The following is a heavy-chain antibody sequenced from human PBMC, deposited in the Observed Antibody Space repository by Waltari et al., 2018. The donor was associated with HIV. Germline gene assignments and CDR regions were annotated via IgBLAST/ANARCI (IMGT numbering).Heavy chain of an antibody. CDR1: GGSISSSSYY. CDR3: ASSGSYGVWFDP. CDR2: IYYSGST. D-gene: IGHD1-26*01. Sequence: QLQLQESGPGLVKPSETLSLTCTVSGGSISSSSYYWGWIRQPPGKGLEWIGSIYYSGSTYYNPSLKSRVTISVDTSKNQFSLKLSSVTAADTAVYYCASSGSYGVWFDPWGQGTLVTVSS. J-gene: IGHJ5*02. V-gene: IGHV4-39*01.